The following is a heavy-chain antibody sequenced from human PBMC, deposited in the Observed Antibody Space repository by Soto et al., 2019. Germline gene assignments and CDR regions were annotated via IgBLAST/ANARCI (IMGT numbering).Heavy chain of an antibody. V-gene: IGHV5-51*01. J-gene: IGHJ4*02. D-gene: IGHD5-18*01. Sequence: GESLKISCKGSGYSFTSYWIGCVRQMPGKGLEWVVIIYPGDSDTRYSPSFQGQVTISADKSISTAYLQWSSLQASDTAMYYCSRRGIQLWSPYLDVWGQGSLVTVSS. CDR3: SRRGIQLWSPYLDV. CDR1: GYSFTSYW. CDR2: IYPGDSDT.